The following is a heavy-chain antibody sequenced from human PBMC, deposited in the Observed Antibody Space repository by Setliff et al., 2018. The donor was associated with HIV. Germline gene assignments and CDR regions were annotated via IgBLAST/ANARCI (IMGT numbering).Heavy chain of an antibody. Sequence: ASVKVSCKASGYTFTGYYLHWVRQAPGQGLEWMGWIIPNSGGTNYAQKFQGWVTMTRDTSISTTYMELSRLRSDDTAVYYCARGGIAAAGTLNYYYYGLDVRGQGTTVTVSS. J-gene: IGHJ6*02. CDR3: ARGGIAAAGTLNYYYYGLDV. V-gene: IGHV1-2*04. D-gene: IGHD6-13*01. CDR1: GYTFTGYY. CDR2: IIPNSGGT.